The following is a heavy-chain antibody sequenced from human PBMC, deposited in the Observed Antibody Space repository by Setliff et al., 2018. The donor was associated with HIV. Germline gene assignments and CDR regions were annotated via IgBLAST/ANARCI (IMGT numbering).Heavy chain of an antibody. V-gene: IGHV4-39*01. CDR3: ARQSGHRYGTYYYFYYVDV. CDR2: IYYSGST. D-gene: IGHD5-18*01. CDR1: GGSISSSTYY. J-gene: IGHJ6*03. Sequence: PSETLSLTCTVSGGSISSSTYYWGWIRQPPGKGLEWIGSIYYSGSTYYNPSLKSRVTISVDTSKNQLSLRPSSVTAADTAVYYCARQSGHRYGTYYYFYYVDVWGKGTTVTVSS.